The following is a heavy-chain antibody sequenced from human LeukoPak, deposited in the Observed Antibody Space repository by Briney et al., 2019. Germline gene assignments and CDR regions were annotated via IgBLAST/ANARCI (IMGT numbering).Heavy chain of an antibody. Sequence: PGGSLRLSCAASGFTFSSYGMHWVRQAPGKGLEWVAVIWYGGSNKYYADSVKGRFTISRDNSKNTLYLQMNSLRAEDTAVYYCARAERELPHFDYWGQGTLVTVSS. J-gene: IGHJ4*02. CDR2: IWYGGSNK. D-gene: IGHD1-26*01. CDR3: ARAERELPHFDY. V-gene: IGHV3-33*08. CDR1: GFTFSSYG.